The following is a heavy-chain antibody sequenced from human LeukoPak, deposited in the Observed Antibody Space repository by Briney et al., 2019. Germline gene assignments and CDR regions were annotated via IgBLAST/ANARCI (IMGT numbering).Heavy chain of an antibody. Sequence: PGGSLRLSCAGSGFTFSSYAMSWVRQAPGKGLECVSGTVESGANTYYADSVKGRFTISRDNSKNTLYLQMNSLRAEDTAIYYCAKRDGSGSNEGDYWGQGTLVTVSS. J-gene: IGHJ4*02. CDR2: TVESGANT. V-gene: IGHV3-23*01. CDR3: AKRDGSGSNEGDY. CDR1: GFTFSSYA. D-gene: IGHD1-26*01.